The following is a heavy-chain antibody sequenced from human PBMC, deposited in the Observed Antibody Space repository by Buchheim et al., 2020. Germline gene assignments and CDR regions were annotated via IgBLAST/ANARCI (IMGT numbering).Heavy chain of an antibody. D-gene: IGHD6-13*01. J-gene: IGHJ4*02. V-gene: IGHV3-33*01. CDR2: IWYDGSNK. CDR3: AGIAAEPRAIDY. Sequence: QVQLVESGGGVVQPGRSLRLSCAASGFTFSSYGMHWVRQAPGKGLEWVAVIWYDGSNKYYSDSVKGRFPISRDNSKNTLYLQMNSLRAEDTAVYYCAGIAAEPRAIDYWGQGTL. CDR1: GFTFSSYG.